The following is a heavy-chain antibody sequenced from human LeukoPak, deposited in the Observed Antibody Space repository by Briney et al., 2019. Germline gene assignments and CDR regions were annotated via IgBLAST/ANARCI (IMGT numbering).Heavy chain of an antibody. V-gene: IGHV5-51*01. Sequence: GESLKISSKGSGYSFTSYWIGWVRQMPGKGLEWMGIIYPGDSDTRYSPSFQGQFTISADKSISTAYLQWSSLKASDTAMYYCARYTIDRSGWYNYYYGMDVWGQGTTVTVSS. D-gene: IGHD6-19*01. J-gene: IGHJ6*02. CDR1: GYSFTSYW. CDR2: IYPGDSDT. CDR3: ARYTIDRSGWYNYYYGMDV.